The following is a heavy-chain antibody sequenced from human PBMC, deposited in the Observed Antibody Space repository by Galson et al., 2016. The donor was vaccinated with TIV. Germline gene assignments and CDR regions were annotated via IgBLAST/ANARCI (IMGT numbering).Heavy chain of an antibody. V-gene: IGHV4-38-2*01. Sequence: TLSLTCPVSGYSISSADYWAWIRQPPERGLEWLGYISHSGSTSYNPSLKTRVSISLDTSRNHFSLNLTSVTAADTAVYFCARQGNDYRGRFDPWGQGMLVTVS. CDR1: GYSISSADY. D-gene: IGHD4-11*01. CDR2: ISHSGST. CDR3: ARQGNDYRGRFDP. J-gene: IGHJ5*02.